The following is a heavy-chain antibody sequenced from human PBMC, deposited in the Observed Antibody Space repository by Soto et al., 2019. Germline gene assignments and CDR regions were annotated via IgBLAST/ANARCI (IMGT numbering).Heavy chain of an antibody. D-gene: IGHD1-26*01. V-gene: IGHV2-5*02. CDR3: XXXXXGXXLY. CDR2: IYWDDSK. Sequence: QITLKESGPTLVKPTQTLTLTCTFSGFSLTTDRVGVGWIRQPPGEALEWLAVIYWDDSKTYRPSLESRLTITKDTSKXXXXXXXXXXXXXXXXXXXXXXXXXGXXLYWGQGTLVTV. CDR1: GFSLTTDRVG. J-gene: IGHJ4*02.